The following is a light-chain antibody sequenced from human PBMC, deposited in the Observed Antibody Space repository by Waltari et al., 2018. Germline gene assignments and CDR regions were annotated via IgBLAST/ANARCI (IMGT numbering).Light chain of an antibody. Sequence: QSALTQPRSVSGSPGQSVTIPCTGTSRDVGGYNYVSWYQQHPGKAPKLMIYDVSKRPSGVPDRFSGSKSGNTASLTISGLQAEDEADYYCCSYAGTLYVFGTGTKVTVL. CDR2: DVS. CDR1: SRDVGGYNY. V-gene: IGLV2-11*01. CDR3: CSYAGTLYV. J-gene: IGLJ1*01.